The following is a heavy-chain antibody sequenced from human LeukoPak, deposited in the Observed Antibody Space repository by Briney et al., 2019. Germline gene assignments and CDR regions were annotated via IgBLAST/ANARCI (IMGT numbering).Heavy chain of an antibody. J-gene: IGHJ6*04. V-gene: IGHV4-59*12. CDR2: IYYSGST. CDR1: GGSISSYY. Sequence: SETLSLTCAVSGGSISSYYWSWIRQPPGKGLEWIGYIYYSGSTNYNPSLKSRVTISVDTSKNQFSLKPSSVTAADTAVYYCARDAIQLWLGMDVWGKGTRSPSPQ. CDR3: ARDAIQLWLGMDV. D-gene: IGHD5-18*01.